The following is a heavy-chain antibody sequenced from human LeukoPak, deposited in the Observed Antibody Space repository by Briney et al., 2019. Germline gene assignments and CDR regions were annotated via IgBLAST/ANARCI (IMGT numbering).Heavy chain of an antibody. CDR3: ARGVEPLAANTLAY. J-gene: IGHJ4*02. CDR2: LYSDGNT. V-gene: IGHV3-NL1*01. CDR1: GFTFSDYG. D-gene: IGHD1-14*01. Sequence: GGSLRLSCAASGFTFSDYGMHWARQAPGKGLEWVSVLYSDGNTKYADSVQGRFTISRDNSKNTLYLEMNSLSPDDTAVYYCARGVEPLAANTLAYWGQGTLVTVSS.